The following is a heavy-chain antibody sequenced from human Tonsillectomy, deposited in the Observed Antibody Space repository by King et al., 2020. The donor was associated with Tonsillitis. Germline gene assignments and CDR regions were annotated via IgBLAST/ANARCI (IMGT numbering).Heavy chain of an antibody. CDR3: ARXGGSXRHFXL. CDR1: GYSFTNYY. V-gene: IGHV1-46*01. J-gene: IGHJ2*01. CDR2: INPSGTGT. Sequence: QLVQSGAEVKEPGASLKXSCKAXGYSFTNYYMHWVRQAPGQXLEWMGLINPSGTGTGYAXXFXGRXTMXXDMSTGTDYMELSSLRSDDTAVYYCARXGGSXRHFXLWGRXXLVTVSS.